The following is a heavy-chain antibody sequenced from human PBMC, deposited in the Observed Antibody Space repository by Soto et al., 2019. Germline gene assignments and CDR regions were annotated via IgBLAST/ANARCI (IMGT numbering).Heavy chain of an antibody. CDR2: INSDGSTT. V-gene: IGHV3-74*03. D-gene: IGHD3-10*01. J-gene: IGHJ4*02. Sequence: EVQLVESGGGLVQPGESLRLSCAASGFTFSSSWMHWVRQAPGKGLVWVSRINSDGSTTQYADSVRGRFTISRDNAKNTLFLEVNSLTIEDTAVYFWACLPMPRGPGDFWGQGTLVTVSS. CDR1: GFTFSSSW. CDR3: ACLPMPRGPGDF.